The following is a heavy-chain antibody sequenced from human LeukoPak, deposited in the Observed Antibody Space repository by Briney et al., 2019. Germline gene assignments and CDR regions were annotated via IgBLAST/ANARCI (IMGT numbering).Heavy chain of an antibody. V-gene: IGHV3-23*01. Sequence: GGSLRLSCAASGFTFSSYAMSWVRQAPGKGLEWVSAISGSGGSTYYADSVKGRFTISRDNSKNTLYLQMNSLIAEDTAVYYCAKVSSSGPLRYWGQGTLVTVSS. CDR2: ISGSGGST. D-gene: IGHD6-19*01. CDR1: GFTFSSYA. J-gene: IGHJ4*02. CDR3: AKVSSSGPLRY.